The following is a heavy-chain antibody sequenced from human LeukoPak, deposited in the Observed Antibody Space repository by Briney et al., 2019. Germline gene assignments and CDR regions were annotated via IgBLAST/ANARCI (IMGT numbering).Heavy chain of an antibody. V-gene: IGHV1-69*05. D-gene: IGHD3-22*01. J-gene: IGHJ3*02. CDR1: GGTFSSYA. CDR3: ARTKPYYYDSSGAFDI. Sequence: ASVKVSCKASGGTFSSYAISWVRQAPGQGLEWMGGINPIFGTANYAQKFQGRVTITTDESTSTAYMELSSLRSEDTAVYYCARTKPYYYDSSGAFDIWGQGTMVTVSS. CDR2: INPIFGTA.